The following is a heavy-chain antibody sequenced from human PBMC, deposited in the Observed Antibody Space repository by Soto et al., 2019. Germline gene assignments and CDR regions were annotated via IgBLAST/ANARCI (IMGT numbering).Heavy chain of an antibody. V-gene: IGHV1-46*01. CDR2: ITPSDGST. J-gene: IGHJ5*02. Sequence: ASVKVSCKASGYTFTDYDIHWVRQAPGQGLEGMGIITPSDGSTNYAQKFQGRVTMTRDTSTSTVYMELSSLRAEDAALSYCARVLWFGRTYNWFDPWG. CDR1: GYTFTDYD. D-gene: IGHD3-10*01. CDR3: ARVLWFGRTYNWFDP.